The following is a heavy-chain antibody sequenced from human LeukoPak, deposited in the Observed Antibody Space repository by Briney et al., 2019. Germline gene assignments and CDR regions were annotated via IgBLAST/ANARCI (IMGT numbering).Heavy chain of an antibody. V-gene: IGHV4-59*08. D-gene: IGHD1-26*01. CDR3: ARLASGSYGPLTPFDY. J-gene: IGHJ4*02. CDR1: GGSISSDY. CDR2: MYYTGST. Sequence: SETLSLTCSVSGGSISSDYWAWIRQPPGKGLEWIGYMYYTGSTNYNPSLKSRVTISVDTSKNQFSLRLSSVTAADTAVYYSARLASGSYGPLTPFDYWGQGTLVTVSS.